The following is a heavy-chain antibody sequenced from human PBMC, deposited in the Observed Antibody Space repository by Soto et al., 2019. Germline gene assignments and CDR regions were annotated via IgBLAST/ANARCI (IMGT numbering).Heavy chain of an antibody. CDR3: ARTAAAGKYYYGMDV. Sequence: GESLKISCKGSGYSFTSYWIGWVRQMPGKGLECMGIIYPGDSDTRYSPSFQGQVTISADKSISTAYLQWSSLKASDTAMYYCARTAAAGKYYYGMDVWDQGTTVTVSS. J-gene: IGHJ6*02. D-gene: IGHD6-13*01. V-gene: IGHV5-51*01. CDR2: IYPGDSDT. CDR1: GYSFTSYW.